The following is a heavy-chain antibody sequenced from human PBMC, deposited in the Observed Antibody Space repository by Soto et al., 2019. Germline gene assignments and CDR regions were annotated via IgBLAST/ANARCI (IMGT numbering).Heavy chain of an antibody. Sequence: QLQLQESGPGLVKTSETLSLTCSVSDDSINSDKYDWGWSRQPPGKGLEWIGSIYYRGNAYYNPSLQTRGTISLDKTKSQFSLKLKSVTAADSAVYFCARLEGLATISYYVDFWGPGALVTVSS. J-gene: IGHJ4*02. CDR1: DDSINSDKYD. CDR2: IYYRGNA. V-gene: IGHV4-39*01. D-gene: IGHD3-9*01. CDR3: ARLEGLATISYYVDF.